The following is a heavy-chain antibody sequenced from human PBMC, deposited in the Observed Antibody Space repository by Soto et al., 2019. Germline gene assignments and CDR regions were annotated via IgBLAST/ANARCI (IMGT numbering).Heavy chain of an antibody. J-gene: IGHJ4*02. Sequence: ETLSLTCTVSGGSISSYYWSWIRQPPGKGLEWIGYIYYSGSTNYNPSLKSRVTISVDTSKNQFSLKLSSVTAADTAVYYCARAYSSGLGDFDYWGQGTLVTVSS. V-gene: IGHV4-59*01. CDR3: ARAYSSGLGDFDY. CDR1: GGSISSYY. D-gene: IGHD4-4*01. CDR2: IYYSGST.